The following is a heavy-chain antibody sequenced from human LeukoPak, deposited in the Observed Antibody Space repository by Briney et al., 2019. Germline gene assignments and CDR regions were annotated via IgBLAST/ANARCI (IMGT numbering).Heavy chain of an antibody. V-gene: IGHV3-74*01. CDR1: GFTFSSYW. CDR3: ARGYCSGGSCYKLNACDI. CDR2: INSDGIST. D-gene: IGHD2-15*01. Sequence: AGGSLRLSCAAPGFTFSSYWMHWVRQAPGKGLVWVSHINSDGISTGYVDSVKGRFIISRDNAKNTLYLQMNSLRAEDTAVYYCARGYCSGGSCYKLNACDIWGQGTMVTVSS. J-gene: IGHJ3*02.